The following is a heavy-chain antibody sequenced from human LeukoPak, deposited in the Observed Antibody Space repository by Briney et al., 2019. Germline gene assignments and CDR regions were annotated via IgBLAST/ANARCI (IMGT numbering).Heavy chain of an antibody. J-gene: IGHJ6*01. CDR2: INPAGDT. CDR1: GFTFSTYD. CDR3: ARGDCSGGSCSSMDV. D-gene: IGHD2-15*01. Sequence: GGSLRLSCAASGFTFSTYDMHWVRQATGKGLEWVSGINPAGDTYYPGSVKGRFTISREDAKNSFYLQMNSLRVGDTAVYYCARGDCSGGSCSSMDVWGQRSTVTVSS. V-gene: IGHV3-13*04.